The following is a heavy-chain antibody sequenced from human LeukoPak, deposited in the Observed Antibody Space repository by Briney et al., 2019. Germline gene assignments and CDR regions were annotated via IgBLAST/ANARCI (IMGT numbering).Heavy chain of an antibody. D-gene: IGHD3-10*01. CDR1: GFTFTSYA. CDR2: ISGSGGST. V-gene: IGHV3-23*01. CDR3: AKCRPSYYHGSGSYLYY. Sequence: GGSLRLSCAASGFTFTSYAMSWVRQAPGKGLEWVSGISGSGGSTYYADSVKGRFTISRDNSKNTVYLQMNSPRAEDTAVYYCAKCRPSYYHGSGSYLYYWGQGTLVTVSS. J-gene: IGHJ4*02.